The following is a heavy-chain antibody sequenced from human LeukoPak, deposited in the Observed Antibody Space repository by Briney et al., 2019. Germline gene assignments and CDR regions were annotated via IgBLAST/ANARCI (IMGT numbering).Heavy chain of an antibody. D-gene: IGHD3-3*01. J-gene: IGHJ6*03. V-gene: IGHV1-69*05. Sequence: SVKVSCKASGGTFSSYAISWVRQAPGQGLEWMGRIIPIFGTANYAQKFQGRVTITTDESTSTAYMELSSLGSEDTAVYYCAISSITIFGVVTEPEYYYYYYYMDVWGKGTTVTVSS. CDR3: AISSITIFGVVTEPEYYYYYYYMDV. CDR1: GGTFSSYA. CDR2: IIPIFGTA.